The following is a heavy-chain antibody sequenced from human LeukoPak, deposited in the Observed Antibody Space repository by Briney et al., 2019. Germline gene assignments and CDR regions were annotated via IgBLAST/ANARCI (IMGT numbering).Heavy chain of an antibody. CDR2: IIPIFGTA. D-gene: IGHD1-26*01. CDR1: GGTFSSYA. V-gene: IGHV1-69*13. J-gene: IGHJ4*02. CDR3: AGDRPAREPYFDY. Sequence: SVKVSCKASGGTFSSYAISWVRQAPGQGLEWMGGIIPIFGTANYAQKFQGRVTITADESTSTAYMELSSLRSEDTAVYYCAGDRPAREPYFDYWGQGTLVTVSS.